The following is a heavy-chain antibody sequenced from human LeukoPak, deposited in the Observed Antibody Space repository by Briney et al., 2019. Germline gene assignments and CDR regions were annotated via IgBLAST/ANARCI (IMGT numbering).Heavy chain of an antibody. CDR1: GYILTELS. V-gene: IGHV1-24*01. CDR3: ATGGSGSYVPDY. J-gene: IGHJ4*02. Sequence: ALVKVSCKVSGYILTELSMHWVRQAPGKGLEWMGGFDPEDGETIYAQKFQGRVTMTEDTSTDTAYMELSSLRSEDTAVYYCATGGSGSYVPDYWGQGTLVTVSS. CDR2: FDPEDGET. D-gene: IGHD1-26*01.